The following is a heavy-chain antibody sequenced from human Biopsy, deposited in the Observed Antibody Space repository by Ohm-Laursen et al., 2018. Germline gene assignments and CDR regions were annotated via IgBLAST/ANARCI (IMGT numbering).Heavy chain of an antibody. CDR2: IKNSENYT. V-gene: IGHV3-21*01. CDR3: ATDFGYCGNNVCSSDFYYGMDV. D-gene: IGHD5/OR15-5a*01. Sequence: SLRLSCSASGSRFSLYSMNWVRQAPGKGLEWVSSIKNSENYTYYADSVRGRFIISRDNAKNSLYLQMNGLRVEDTAVYYCATDFGYCGNNVCSSDFYYGMDVWGQGTTVTVSS. CDR1: GSRFSLYS. J-gene: IGHJ6*02.